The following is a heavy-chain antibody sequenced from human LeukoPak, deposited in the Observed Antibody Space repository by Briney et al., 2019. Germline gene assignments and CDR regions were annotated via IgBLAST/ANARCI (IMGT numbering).Heavy chain of an antibody. CDR3: ARQYYYGSPPRDYGMDV. V-gene: IGHV5-51*01. D-gene: IGHD3-10*01. J-gene: IGHJ6*02. CDR1: GYKFTTYW. CDR2: IYPGDSDT. Sequence: GESLKISCNGSGYKFTTYWIGWVRQMPGKGLEWMGIIYPGDSDTRYSPSFQGQVTISADKSISTAYLQWNSVKASDAAMYYCARQYYYGSPPRDYGMDVWGQGTTVTVSS.